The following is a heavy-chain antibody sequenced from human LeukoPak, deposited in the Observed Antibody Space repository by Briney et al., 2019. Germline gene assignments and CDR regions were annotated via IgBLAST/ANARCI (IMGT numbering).Heavy chain of an antibody. Sequence: PGGSLRLSCAASGFTFDDYGMSWVRQAPGKGLEWGSGINWNGGRTGYADSVKGRFTISRDNAKNSLYLHMNSLRVEDTALYYCARDRVVVATTTPPYWYFDLWGRGTLVTVSS. V-gene: IGHV3-20*04. CDR3: ARDRVVVATTTPPYWYFDL. J-gene: IGHJ2*01. CDR2: INWNGGRT. D-gene: IGHD2-15*01. CDR1: GFTFDDYG.